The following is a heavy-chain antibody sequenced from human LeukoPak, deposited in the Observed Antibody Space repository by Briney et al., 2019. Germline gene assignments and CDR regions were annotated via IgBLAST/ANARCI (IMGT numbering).Heavy chain of an antibody. D-gene: IGHD6-13*01. CDR1: GFTFSSYS. Sequence: PGGSLRLSCEASGFTFSSYSMNWVRQAPGKGLEWISYISTSTTTIYYANSVKGRFTISRDNAKKSLYLQMNSLRAEDTAVYYCARDLMGIAYRGAFYYWGQGTLVTVSS. CDR3: ARDLMGIAYRGAFYY. J-gene: IGHJ4*02. CDR2: ISTSTTTI. V-gene: IGHV3-48*01.